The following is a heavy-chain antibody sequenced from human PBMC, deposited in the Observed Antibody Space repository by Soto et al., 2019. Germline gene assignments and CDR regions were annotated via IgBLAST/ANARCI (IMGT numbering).Heavy chain of an antibody. J-gene: IGHJ3*02. V-gene: IGHV3-23*01. Sequence: PGGSLRLSCAASGFTFSSYAMSWVRQAPGRGLEWVSAISGSGGSTYYADSVKGRSTISRDNSKNTLYLQMNSLRAEDTAVYYCAKGMVRGPQYTPDAFDIWGQGTMVTVSS. CDR3: AKGMVRGPQYTPDAFDI. CDR2: ISGSGGST. D-gene: IGHD3-10*01. CDR1: GFTFSSYA.